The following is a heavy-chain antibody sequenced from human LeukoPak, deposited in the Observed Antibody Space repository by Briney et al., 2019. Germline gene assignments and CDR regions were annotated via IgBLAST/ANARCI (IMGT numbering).Heavy chain of an antibody. Sequence: GGSLRLSCAASGFTFSSYAMHWVRQAPGKGLEWVALISYDGSNKYYADSVKGRFTISRDNSKNTLYLQMNSLRAEDTAVYYCARDRYGSGIYYNLFDYWGQGTLVTVSS. V-gene: IGHV3-30-3*01. CDR1: GFTFSSYA. D-gene: IGHD3-10*01. J-gene: IGHJ4*02. CDR3: ARDRYGSGIYYNLFDY. CDR2: ISYDGSNK.